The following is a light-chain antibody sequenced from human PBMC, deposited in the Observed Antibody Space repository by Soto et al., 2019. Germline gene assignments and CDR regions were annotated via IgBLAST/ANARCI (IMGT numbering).Light chain of an antibody. Sequence: DIQMTQSPSSLYASVGDRVTITCRASQSTNIYLNWYQQKPGEAPKLLIYVASNLERGVPSRFTGSGSGTDFTLAISNLQPEDFATYYCQQSYSIPYTFGQGTKHEI. CDR2: VAS. CDR1: QSTNIY. V-gene: IGKV1-39*01. J-gene: IGKJ2*01. CDR3: QQSYSIPYT.